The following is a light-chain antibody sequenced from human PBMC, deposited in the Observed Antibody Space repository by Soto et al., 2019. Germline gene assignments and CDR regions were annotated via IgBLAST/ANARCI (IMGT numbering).Light chain of an antibody. Sequence: QSVLTQPPSVSGAPGQRVTISCTESSSNIGAGYDVRWYQQLPGTAPQLLIYGNSNRPSGVPDRFSGSKSGTSAALAITGRQAEDEADYFCQSYDSSPSAWVFGGGTKLTVL. CDR1: SSNIGAGYD. J-gene: IGLJ3*02. CDR2: GNS. CDR3: QSYDSSPSAWV. V-gene: IGLV1-40*01.